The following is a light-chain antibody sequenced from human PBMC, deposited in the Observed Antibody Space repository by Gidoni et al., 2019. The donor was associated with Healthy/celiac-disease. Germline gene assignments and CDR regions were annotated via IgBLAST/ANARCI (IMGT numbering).Light chain of an antibody. Sequence: QSALTQPASVSGSPGQSITISCTGTRSDVGGYNYVSWYQQHPGKAPKLVIYDVTNRPSGVSNRFSGSKSGNTASLTISGLQAEDEADYYCSSYTSSSTLVFGGGTKLPVL. V-gene: IGLV2-14*03. CDR2: DVT. J-gene: IGLJ2*01. CDR3: SSYTSSSTLV. CDR1: RSDVGGYNY.